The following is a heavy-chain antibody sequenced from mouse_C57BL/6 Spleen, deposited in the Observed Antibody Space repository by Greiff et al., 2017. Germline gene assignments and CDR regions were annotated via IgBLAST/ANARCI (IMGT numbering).Heavy chain of an antibody. V-gene: IGHV5-4*01. Sequence: EVQVVESGGGLVKPGGSLKLSCAASGFTFSSYAMSWVRQTPGQRLEWVATISDGGSYTYYPDNVKGRFTISRDNAKNNLYLQMSHLKSEDTAMYYCARDKSTGASSAYWGQGTTLTVSA. CDR2: ISDGGSYT. J-gene: IGHJ2*01. CDR1: GFTFSSYA. CDR3: ARDKSTGASSAY. D-gene: IGHD4-1*02.